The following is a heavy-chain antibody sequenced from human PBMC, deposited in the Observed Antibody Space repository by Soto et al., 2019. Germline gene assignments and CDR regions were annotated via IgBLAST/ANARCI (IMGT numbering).Heavy chain of an antibody. CDR2: INAGNGNT. CDR1: GYTFTSYA. D-gene: IGHD2-21*02. J-gene: IGHJ4*02. Sequence: QVQLVQSGAEEKKPGASVKVSCKASGYTFTSYAMHWVRQAPGQRLEWMGWINAGNGNTKYSQKFPGRVTITRDTSASTAYMELSSLRSEDTAVYYCARSIVVVTALDYWGPGTLVTVSA. V-gene: IGHV1-3*05. CDR3: ARSIVVVTALDY.